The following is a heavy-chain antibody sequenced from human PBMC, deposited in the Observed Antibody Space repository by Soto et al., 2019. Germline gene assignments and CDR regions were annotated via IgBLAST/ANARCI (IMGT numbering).Heavy chain of an antibody. CDR3: ARREIQGPIDY. J-gene: IGHJ4*02. D-gene: IGHD1-26*01. V-gene: IGHV4-28*01. CDR2: IFYSGTT. CDR1: GYPITRINW. Sequence: QVQLQESGPGRVKPSDTLSLTCAVPGYPITRINWWAWIGRPPGKGREWIGYIFYSGTTYYNPSLKSRVTMSVDTSKNQFSLKLTSVTAVDTAVYYCARREIQGPIDYWGQGTLVTVSS.